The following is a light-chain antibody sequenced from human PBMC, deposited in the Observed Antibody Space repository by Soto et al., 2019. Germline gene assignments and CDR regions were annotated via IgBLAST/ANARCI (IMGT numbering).Light chain of an antibody. CDR3: QSYDSSLSGVV. CDR1: SSNIGAGYD. V-gene: IGLV1-40*01. CDR2: GNI. J-gene: IGLJ2*01. Sequence: QSVLTQPPSVSGAPGQRVTISCTWSSSNIGAGYDVHWYLQLPGTAPKLLIYGNINRPSGVPDRFSGSKSGTSASLAITGLQAEDEADYYCQSYDSSLSGVVFGGGTKLTVL.